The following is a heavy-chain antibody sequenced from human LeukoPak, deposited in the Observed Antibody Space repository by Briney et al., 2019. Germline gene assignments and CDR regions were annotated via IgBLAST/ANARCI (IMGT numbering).Heavy chain of an antibody. V-gene: IGHV3-7*01. Sequence: GGSLRLSCAASGFTFSSYWMSWVRQAPGKGLEWVANIKQDGSEKYSADSVKGRFTISRDNAENSLYLQMNSLRVEDTAFYYCARDLAYSRLDYWGQGMLVTVSS. CDR1: GFTFSSYW. CDR3: ARDLAYSRLDY. CDR2: IKQDGSEK. J-gene: IGHJ4*02. D-gene: IGHD5-18*01.